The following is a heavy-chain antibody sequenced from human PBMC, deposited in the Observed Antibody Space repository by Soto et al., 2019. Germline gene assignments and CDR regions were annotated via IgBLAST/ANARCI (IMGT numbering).Heavy chain of an antibody. CDR1: GGSTSSDNY. Sequence: SETLSLTCTVSGGSTSSDNYWSWIRQPPGKGLEWIGHIYYSGNTDYNPSLKSRLAISIDTSKNQFSLKLSSVTAADTAVYFCAREGGESSDGLYYSVWGQGTLVTVSS. J-gene: IGHJ4*02. D-gene: IGHD2-15*01. V-gene: IGHV4-30-4*01. CDR2: IYYSGNT. CDR3: AREGGESSDGLYYSV.